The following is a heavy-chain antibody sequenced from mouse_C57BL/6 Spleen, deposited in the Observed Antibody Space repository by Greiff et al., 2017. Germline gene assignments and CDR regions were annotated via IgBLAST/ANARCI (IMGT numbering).Heavy chain of an antibody. V-gene: IGHV1-69*01. CDR3: AGRDYCSREYYFDY. CDR2: LDPSDSYT. D-gene: IGHD1-1*01. CDR1: GYTFTSYW. Sequence: QVQLQQPGAELVMPGASVKLSCKASGYTFTSYWMHWVKQRPGQGLEWIGELDPSDSYTNYNQKFKGKSTLTVDKSSSTAYMQLSSLTSADSAVYYCAGRDYCSREYYFDYWGQGTTLTVSS. J-gene: IGHJ2*01.